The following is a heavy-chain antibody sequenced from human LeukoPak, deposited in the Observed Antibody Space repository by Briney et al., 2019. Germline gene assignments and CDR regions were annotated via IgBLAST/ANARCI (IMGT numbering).Heavy chain of an antibody. CDR1: GGSISSGGYY. D-gene: IGHD3-3*01. V-gene: IGHV4-31*03. J-gene: IGHJ4*02. Sequence: SETLSLTCTVSGGSISSGGYYWSWIRQHPGKGLEWIGYIYYSGSTYYNPSLKSRVTISVDTSKNQFSLKPSSVTAADTAVYYCARAGGKYDFWSGYSLFDYWGQGTLVTVSS. CDR3: ARAGGKYDFWSGYSLFDY. CDR2: IYYSGST.